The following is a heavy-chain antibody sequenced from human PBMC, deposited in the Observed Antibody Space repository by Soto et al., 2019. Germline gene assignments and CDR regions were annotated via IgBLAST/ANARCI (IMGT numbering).Heavy chain of an antibody. CDR2: ISGSGGST. D-gene: IGHD1-26*01. V-gene: IGHV3-23*01. J-gene: IGHJ4*02. Sequence: EVQLLESGGGLVQPGGSLRLSCAASGFTFSSYALWWVRQAPVKGLEWVSAISGSGGSTYYADSVKGRFTISRDNSKNTLYLQMNSLRAEDTAVYYCARRGSGSHDDYGGQGTLVTVSS. CDR3: ARRGSGSHDDY. CDR1: GFTFSSYA.